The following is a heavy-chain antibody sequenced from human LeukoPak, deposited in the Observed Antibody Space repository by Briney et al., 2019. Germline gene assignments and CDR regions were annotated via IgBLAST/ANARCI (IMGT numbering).Heavy chain of an antibody. CDR1: GFTFSSYE. D-gene: IGHD6-13*01. J-gene: IGHJ4*02. CDR2: ISGSGSTF. Sequence: QSGGSLKLSCAASGFTFSSYEINWVRQVPGKGLEWVAHISGSGSTFYYAESVKGRFTISRDNPKNSLYLQMNSLTAEDTAIYYCARDGFGSSWYIDFWGRGTLVTVSS. CDR3: ARDGFGSSWYIDF. V-gene: IGHV3-48*03.